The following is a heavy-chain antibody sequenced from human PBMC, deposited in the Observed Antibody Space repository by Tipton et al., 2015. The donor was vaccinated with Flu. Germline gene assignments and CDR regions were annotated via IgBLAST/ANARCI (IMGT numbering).Heavy chain of an antibody. CDR3: ARGYYYGSGRAYGMDV. D-gene: IGHD3-10*01. Sequence: LVQPSETLSLTCAVYGGSFSGYYWSWIRQPPGKGLEWIGEINHSGSTNYNPSLKSRVTISVDTSKNQFSLKLSSVTAADTAVYYCARGYYYGSGRAYGMDVWGQGTTVTVSS. CDR2: INHSGST. J-gene: IGHJ6*02. CDR1: GGSFSGYY. V-gene: IGHV4-34*01.